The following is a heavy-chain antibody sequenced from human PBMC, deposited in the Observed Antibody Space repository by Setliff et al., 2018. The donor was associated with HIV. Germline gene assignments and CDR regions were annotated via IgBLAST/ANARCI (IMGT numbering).Heavy chain of an antibody. CDR2: ISSTGSAR. J-gene: IGHJ6*03. D-gene: IGHD1-1*01. CDR3: VATGTLFYLYRDI. CDR1: GFTFRSFC. V-gene: IGHV3-48*04. Sequence: GGSLRLSCAASGFTFRSFCLSWVRQVPGKGLEWISYISSTGSARHYADSVQGRFSISRDNAKKSLYLQMNNLRAEDSAVYYCVATGTLFYLYRDIWGKGTTVTVSS.